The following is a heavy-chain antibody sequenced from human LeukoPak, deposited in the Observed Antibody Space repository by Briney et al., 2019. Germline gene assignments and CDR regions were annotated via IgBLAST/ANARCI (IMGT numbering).Heavy chain of an antibody. Sequence: PGGTLRLSCAASGFTFSSYWMSWVRRAPGKGLEWVANIKQDGSEKYYVDSVKGRFTISRDNAKNSLYLQMNSLRAEDTAVYYCARDNYYDSSGYYYDLDYWGQGTLVTVSS. CDR1: GFTFSSYW. J-gene: IGHJ4*02. CDR2: IKQDGSEK. D-gene: IGHD3-22*01. V-gene: IGHV3-7*01. CDR3: ARDNYYDSSGYYYDLDY.